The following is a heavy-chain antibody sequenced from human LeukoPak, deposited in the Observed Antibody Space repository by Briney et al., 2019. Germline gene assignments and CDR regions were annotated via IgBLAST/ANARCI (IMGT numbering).Heavy chain of an antibody. CDR3: SKGSPGYSSGWLDY. D-gene: IGHD6-19*01. CDR1: GGTFSSYA. J-gene: IGHJ4*02. V-gene: IGHV1-69*13. CDR2: IIPIFGTA. Sequence: SVKVSCKASGGTFSSYAISWVRQAPGQGLEWMGGIIPIFGTANYAQKFQGRVTITADESTSTAYMELSSLRSEDTAVYYCSKGSPGYSSGWLDYWGQGTLVTVSS.